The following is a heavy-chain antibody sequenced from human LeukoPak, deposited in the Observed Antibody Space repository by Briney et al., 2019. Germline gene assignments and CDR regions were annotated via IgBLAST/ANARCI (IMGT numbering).Heavy chain of an antibody. CDR2: INHSGST. V-gene: IGHV4-4*02. D-gene: IGHD3-9*01. J-gene: IGHJ4*02. CDR1: GASISSNW. Sequence: SETLSLTCAVSGASISSNWWNWVRQPPGKGLEWIGEINHSGSTNYNPSLKSRVTISVDTSKNQFSLKLSSVTAADTAVYYCARRGADWSFDYWGQGTLVTVSS. CDR3: ARRGADWSFDY.